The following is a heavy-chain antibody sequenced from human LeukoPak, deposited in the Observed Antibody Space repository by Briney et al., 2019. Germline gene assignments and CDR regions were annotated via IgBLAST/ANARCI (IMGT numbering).Heavy chain of an antibody. V-gene: IGHV3-23*01. CDR2: ISGSGDST. J-gene: IGHJ6*03. D-gene: IGHD3-10*01. CDR1: GFTFSNYA. CDR3: AKDRRSNGSGSPSGYMDV. Sequence: GGSLRLSCAASGFTFSNYALSWVRQALGKGLEWVSAISGSGDSTYYADSVKGRFTISRDNSKNTLYLQMTSLRAEDTAIYYCAKDRRSNGSGSPSGYMDVWGKGTTVTVSS.